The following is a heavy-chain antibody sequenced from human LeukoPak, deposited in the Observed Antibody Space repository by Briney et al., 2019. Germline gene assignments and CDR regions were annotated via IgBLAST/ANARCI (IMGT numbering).Heavy chain of an antibody. Sequence: SETLSFTCTVSGGSVCTNYWSWIRQPPGKGLEWIGNIYYSGRTNYNPSLKSRVSISVDTSKNQFSLKLSSVTAADTAVYYCVRDRNGQFDWWGQGSLVTVSS. V-gene: IGHV4-59*02. CDR2: IYYSGRT. CDR3: VRDRNGQFDW. J-gene: IGHJ4*02. D-gene: IGHD2-8*01. CDR1: GGSVCTNY.